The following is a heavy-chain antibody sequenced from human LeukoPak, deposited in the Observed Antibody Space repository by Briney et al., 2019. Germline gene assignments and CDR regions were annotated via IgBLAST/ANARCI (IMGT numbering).Heavy chain of an antibody. CDR3: ARAKWSGNHIDY. J-gene: IGHJ4*02. V-gene: IGHV4-61*02. CDR2: IYTSGGT. D-gene: IGHD3-3*01. Sequence: SETLSLTCTVSGGSISSGSYYWSWIRQPAGKGLEWIGRIYTSGGTNYNPSLKSRVTISVDTSKNQFSLKLSSVTAADTAVYYCARAKWSGNHIDYWGQGTQVTVSS. CDR1: GGSISSGSYY.